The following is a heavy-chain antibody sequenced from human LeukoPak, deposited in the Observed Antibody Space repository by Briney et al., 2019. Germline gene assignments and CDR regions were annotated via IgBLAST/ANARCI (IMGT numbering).Heavy chain of an antibody. J-gene: IGHJ4*02. CDR2: ISYDGSNK. CDR3: AGAGYSSSWYVGGY. D-gene: IGHD6-13*01. CDR1: GFTFSSYA. V-gene: IGHV3-30*14. Sequence: GGSLRLSCAASGFTFSSYAMHWVRQAPGKGLEWVAVISYDGSNKYYADSVKGRFTISRDNSKNTLYLQMNSLRAEDAAVYYCAGAGYSSSWYVGGYWGQGTLVTVSS.